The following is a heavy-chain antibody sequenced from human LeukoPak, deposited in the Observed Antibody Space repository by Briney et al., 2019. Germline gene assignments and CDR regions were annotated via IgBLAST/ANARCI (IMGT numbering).Heavy chain of an antibody. J-gene: IGHJ3*02. CDR3: ARAGPTTAVDAFDI. V-gene: IGHV4-28*03. CDR1: GYSISSSNW. CDR2: IYYSGST. D-gene: IGHD1-26*01. Sequence: KASETLSLTCAVSGYSISSSNWWGWIRQPPGKGLEWIGYIYYSGSTYYNPSLESRVTMSLDTSKNQISPNLSSVTAVDTAVYYCARAGPTTAVDAFDIWGLGTKVTVSS.